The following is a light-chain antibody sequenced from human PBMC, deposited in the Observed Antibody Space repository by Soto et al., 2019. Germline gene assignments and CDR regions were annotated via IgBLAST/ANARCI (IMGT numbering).Light chain of an antibody. Sequence: EIVMTQSPATLSLTPGERATLSCRASQRVSSNLAWYQQKPGQAPRLLLSGAATRATGIPARFSGSGSGTEFTLTISSLQSEDSALYYCQQYHIWPRTFGQGTKVEIK. CDR2: GAA. CDR3: QQYHIWPRT. J-gene: IGKJ1*01. V-gene: IGKV3-15*01. CDR1: QRVSSN.